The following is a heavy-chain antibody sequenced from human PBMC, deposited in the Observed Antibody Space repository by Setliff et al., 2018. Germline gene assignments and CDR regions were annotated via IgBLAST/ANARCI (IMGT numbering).Heavy chain of an antibody. CDR3: ATSYLTLEAAFDV. D-gene: IGHD1-1*01. Sequence: PSETLSLTCTVSGGSISSSLYYWAFIRQPPGKGLEWIGSILYSGGAHSNPSLNSRVSISVDTSKNQFSLRLRSVTAADTASYYCATSYLTLEAAFDVWGQGTMVTVSS. CDR1: GGSISSSLYY. V-gene: IGHV4-39*07. CDR2: ILYSGGA. J-gene: IGHJ3*01.